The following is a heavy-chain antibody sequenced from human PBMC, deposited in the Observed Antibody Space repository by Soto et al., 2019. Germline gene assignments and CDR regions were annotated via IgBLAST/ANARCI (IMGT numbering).Heavy chain of an antibody. CDR2: SYYSGLT. V-gene: IGHV4-31*03. Sequence: QVQLQESGPGLVKPSQTLSLTCTVSGDSIINSGYYWTWIRQHPGKGLEWIGYSYYSGLTYHNPSLKSRVTISVDTSKNQFSLRLTSVTAADTAVYFCARDGGYYSSSSLDYWGQGKLVTVSA. J-gene: IGHJ4*02. CDR1: GDSIINSGYY. D-gene: IGHD6-6*01. CDR3: ARDGGYYSSSSLDY.